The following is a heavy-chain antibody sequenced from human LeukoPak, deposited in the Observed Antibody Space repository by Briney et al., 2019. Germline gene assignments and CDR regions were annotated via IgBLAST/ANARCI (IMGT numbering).Heavy chain of an antibody. CDR3: ARDFTRYDFWSGEFASY. J-gene: IGHJ4*02. V-gene: IGHV3-21*01. D-gene: IGHD3-3*01. Sequence: MTGGSLRLSCAASGFTFSSYSMNWVRQAPGKWLEWVSSISSSSSYIYYADSVKGRFTISRDNAKNSLYLQMNSLRAEDTAVYYCARDFTRYDFWSGEFASYWGQGTLVTVSS. CDR2: ISSSSSYI. CDR1: GFTFSSYS.